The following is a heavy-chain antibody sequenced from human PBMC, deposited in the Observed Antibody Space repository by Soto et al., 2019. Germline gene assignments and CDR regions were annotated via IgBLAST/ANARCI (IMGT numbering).Heavy chain of an antibody. CDR2: IIPLLDIA. CDR1: GGTFSSYA. Sequence: SVKVSCKASGGTFSSYAITWVRQAPGQGLEWMGRIIPLLDIANYAQKFQGRVTITADKSTSTAYMELNSLRSEDTAVYYCARHVFTTVVRGFLITFDNYRGMDVWGQGTTVTVSS. V-gene: IGHV1-69*04. CDR3: ARHVFTTVVRGFLITFDNYRGMDV. D-gene: IGHD3-10*01. J-gene: IGHJ6*02.